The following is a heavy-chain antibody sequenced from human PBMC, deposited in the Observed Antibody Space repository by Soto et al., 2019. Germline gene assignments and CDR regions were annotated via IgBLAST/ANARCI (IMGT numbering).Heavy chain of an antibody. CDR3: ARDRRSMNYYDSSGYYFDY. J-gene: IGHJ4*02. CDR1: GVTLSSYG. D-gene: IGHD3-22*01. V-gene: IGHV3-33*01. Sequence: SLRLSGAASGVTLSSYGTHWVLQAPGKGLEWVAVIWYDGSNKHYVDSVRGRFTISRDNSKNTLYLQMNSLRAEDTAVYFCARDRRSMNYYDSSGYYFDYWGQGTLVTVSS. CDR2: IWYDGSNK.